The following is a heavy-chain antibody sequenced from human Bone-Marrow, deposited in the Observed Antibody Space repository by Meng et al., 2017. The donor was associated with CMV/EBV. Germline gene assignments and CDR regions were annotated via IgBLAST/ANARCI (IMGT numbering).Heavy chain of an antibody. CDR1: GFTFGDYD. Sequence: GESLKISCTASGFTFGDYDMSWVRQAPGKGLEWVGFIRSKAYGGTIEYAASVKGRFTISRDDSKSIAYLQMNSLKTEDTAVYYCTRDGTVVVIAYPTYYYYGMDVWGQGTTVTVSS. CDR3: TRDGTVVVIAYPTYYYYGMDV. J-gene: IGHJ6*02. D-gene: IGHD2-21*01. CDR2: IRSKAYGGTI. V-gene: IGHV3-49*04.